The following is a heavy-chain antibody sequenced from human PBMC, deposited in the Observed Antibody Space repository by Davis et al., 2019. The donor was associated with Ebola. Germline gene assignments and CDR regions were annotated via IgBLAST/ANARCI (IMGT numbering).Heavy chain of an antibody. CDR3: ARELGDYGDNRWFDP. CDR1: GFTFSSYW. J-gene: IGHJ5*02. V-gene: IGHV3-74*01. Sequence: GESLKISCAASGFTFSSYWMHWVRQAPGKGLVWVSRINSDGSSTSYADSVKGRFTISRDNAKNTLYLQMNSLRAEDTAVYYCARELGDYGDNRWFDPWGQGTLVTVSS. CDR2: INSDGSST. D-gene: IGHD4-17*01.